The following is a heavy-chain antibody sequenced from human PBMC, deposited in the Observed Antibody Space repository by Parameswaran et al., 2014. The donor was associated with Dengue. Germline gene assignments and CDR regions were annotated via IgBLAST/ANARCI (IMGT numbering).Heavy chain of an antibody. J-gene: IGHJ4*02. D-gene: IGHD5-12*01. Sequence: VRQAPGKGLEWIGEINHSGSTNYNPSLKSRVTISVDTSKNQFSLKLSSVTAADTAVYYCARESGIYSGYDLPFDYWGQGTLVTVSS. CDR2: INHSGST. V-gene: IGHV4-34*01. CDR3: ARESGIYSGYDLPFDY.